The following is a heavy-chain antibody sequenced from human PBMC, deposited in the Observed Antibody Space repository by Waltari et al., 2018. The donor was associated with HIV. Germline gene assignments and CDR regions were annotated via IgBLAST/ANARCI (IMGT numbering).Heavy chain of an antibody. CDR2: ISGSGGST. Sequence: EVQLLESGGGLVKPGGCPRPPCEAPGFLFDVQAMCRVGQSPGKGLEWVSAISGSGGSTYYADSVKGRFTISRDNSKNTLYLQMNSLRAEDTAVYYCAKDLLRTTGGYWGQGTLVTVSS. J-gene: IGHJ4*02. CDR1: GFLFDVQA. D-gene: IGHD1-1*01. CDR3: AKDLLRTTGGY. V-gene: IGHV3-23*01.